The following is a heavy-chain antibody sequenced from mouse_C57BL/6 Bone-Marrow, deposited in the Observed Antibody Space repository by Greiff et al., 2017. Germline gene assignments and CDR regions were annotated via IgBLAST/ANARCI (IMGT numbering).Heavy chain of an antibody. D-gene: IGHD2-4*01. J-gene: IGHJ2*01. CDR2: IHPNSGST. V-gene: IGHV1-64*01. CDR1: GYTFTSYW. Sequence: QVQLQQPGAELVKPGASVKLSCKASGYTFTSYWLHWVKQRPGQGLEWIGMIHPNSGSTNYNEKFKSKATLTVDKSSSTAYMQLSSLTSEDSAVYYCARWWDYDEDYWGQGTTLTVSA. CDR3: ARWWDYDEDY.